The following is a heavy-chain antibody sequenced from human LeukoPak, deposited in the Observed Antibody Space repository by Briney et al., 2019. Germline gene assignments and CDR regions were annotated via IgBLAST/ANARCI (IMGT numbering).Heavy chain of an antibody. CDR2: SNSDGSST. D-gene: IGHD6-13*01. J-gene: IGHJ5*02. Sequence: PGGSLRLSCAASGFTFSSYWMHWVRQAPGKGLVWVSRSNSDGSSTSYADSVRGRFTISRDNAKNTLYLQMNSLRAEDTAVYYCTRDGSTWGNWFDTWGQGTLVTVSS. V-gene: IGHV3-74*01. CDR1: GFTFSSYW. CDR3: TRDGSTWGNWFDT.